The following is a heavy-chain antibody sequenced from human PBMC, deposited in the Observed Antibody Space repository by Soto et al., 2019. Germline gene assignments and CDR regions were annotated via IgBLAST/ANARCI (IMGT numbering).Heavy chain of an antibody. CDR1: GFTFTSSA. D-gene: IGHD3-22*01. CDR2: IVVGSGNT. Sequence: ASVKVSCKASGFTFTSSAVQWVRQARGQRLEWIGWIVVGSGNTNYAQKFQERVTITRDMSTSTAYMELSSLRSEDTAVYYCAAPPPMTGHEKYYYYYGMDVWGQGTTVTVSS. J-gene: IGHJ6*02. CDR3: AAPPPMTGHEKYYYYYGMDV. V-gene: IGHV1-58*01.